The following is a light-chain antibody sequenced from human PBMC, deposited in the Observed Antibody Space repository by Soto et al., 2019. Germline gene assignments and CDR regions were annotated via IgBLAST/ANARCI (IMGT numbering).Light chain of an antibody. CDR1: QNVSSN. V-gene: IGKV3-15*01. Sequence: EIVMTQSPATPSVSLGEIATLSCRASQNVSSNLAWYQQKPGEAPRLLIYGASSRATGSPARFSGSGSGTEFTLTISSLQSEDFAVYYCQQYNNWPGVFGGGTKVDIK. CDR2: GAS. J-gene: IGKJ4*01. CDR3: QQYNNWPGV.